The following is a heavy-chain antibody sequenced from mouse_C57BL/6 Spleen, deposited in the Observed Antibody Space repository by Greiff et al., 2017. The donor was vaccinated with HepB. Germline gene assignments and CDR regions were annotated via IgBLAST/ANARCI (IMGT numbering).Heavy chain of an antibody. Sequence: EVKLMESGGGLVKPGGSLKLSCAASGFTFSSYTMSWVRQTPEKRLEWVATISGGGGNTYYPDSVKGRFTISRDNAKNTLYLQMSSLRSEDTALYYCARLFITTVEGAWFAYWGQGTLVTVSA. V-gene: IGHV5-9*01. J-gene: IGHJ3*01. CDR2: ISGGGGNT. D-gene: IGHD1-1*01. CDR3: ARLFITTVEGAWFAY. CDR1: GFTFSSYT.